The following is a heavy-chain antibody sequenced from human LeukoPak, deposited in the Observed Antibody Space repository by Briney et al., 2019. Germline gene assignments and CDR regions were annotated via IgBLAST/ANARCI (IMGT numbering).Heavy chain of an antibody. CDR3: AREDYGGNSFDY. D-gene: IGHD4-23*01. CDR1: GFTLSDYY. CDR2: ISNSGSTK. J-gene: IGHJ4*02. V-gene: IGHV3-11*01. Sequence: GGSLRLSCAGSGFTLSDYYISWIRQAPGKGLEWISYISNSGSTKYYADSVKGRFTVSRDNAKNSVSLQMNSLRADDTAVYYCAREDYGGNSFDYWGQGTLATISS.